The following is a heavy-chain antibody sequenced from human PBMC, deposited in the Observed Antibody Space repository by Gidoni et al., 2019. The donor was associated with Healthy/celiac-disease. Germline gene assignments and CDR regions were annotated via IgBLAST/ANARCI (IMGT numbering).Heavy chain of an antibody. CDR3: ARVNWSGGACVDY. Sequence: EVQLVESGGGLVQPGGSLRLSCVASGFTFSGYWMTWVRQAPGKGLEWVADIKQDGSEKHYLDSVRGRFTISGDNAKNSLYLQLSSLRAEDTAAYYCARVNWSGGACVDYWGQGTLVTVSS. CDR1: GFTFSGYW. V-gene: IGHV3-7*01. D-gene: IGHD1-20*01. J-gene: IGHJ4*02. CDR2: IKQDGSEK.